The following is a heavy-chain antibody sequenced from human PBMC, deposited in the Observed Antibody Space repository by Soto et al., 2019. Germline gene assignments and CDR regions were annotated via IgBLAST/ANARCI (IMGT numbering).Heavy chain of an antibody. J-gene: IGHJ4*02. CDR2: TYHSGST. D-gene: IGHD3-22*01. Sequence: PSETLSLTCAVSGGSISSGGYSWSWIRQPPGKGREWIGYTYHSGSTYYNPSLKSRVTISVDRSKNQFSLKLSSVTAADTAVYYCAREERYYDSSGYYYYFDYWGQGTLVTVSS. CDR1: GGSISSGGYS. CDR3: AREERYYDSSGYYYYFDY. V-gene: IGHV4-30-2*01.